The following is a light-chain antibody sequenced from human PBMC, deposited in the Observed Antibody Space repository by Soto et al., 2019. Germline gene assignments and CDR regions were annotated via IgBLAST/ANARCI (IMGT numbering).Light chain of an antibody. CDR2: GNS. Sequence: QSVLTQPPSVSGAPGQRVTISCTGSSSNIGAGYDVHWYQQLPGTAPKLLIHGNSNRPSGVTDRVSGSKSGPSASRAITGLQAEDEADYYCQSYDSSLSGFYVFGTGTKVTVL. CDR1: SSNIGAGYD. CDR3: QSYDSSLSGFYV. V-gene: IGLV1-40*01. J-gene: IGLJ1*01.